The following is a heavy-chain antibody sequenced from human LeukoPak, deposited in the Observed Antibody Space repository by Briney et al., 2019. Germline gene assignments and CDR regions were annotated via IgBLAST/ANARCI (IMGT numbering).Heavy chain of an antibody. CDR1: GDSISSHEW. Sequence: PSETLSLTCAVSGDSISSHEWYTWVRQPPGTGLEWIGEIHHSGSTNYNVSLKSRVTISLDKSKNQFSLDLTSVTAADTAVYYCATRWVLTGEPYWGQGTLVTVSS. CDR2: IHHSGST. D-gene: IGHD7-27*01. J-gene: IGHJ4*02. CDR3: ATRWVLTGEPY. V-gene: IGHV4-4*02.